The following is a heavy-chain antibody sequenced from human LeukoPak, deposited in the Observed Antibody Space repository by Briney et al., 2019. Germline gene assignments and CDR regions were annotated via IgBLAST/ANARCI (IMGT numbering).Heavy chain of an antibody. CDR2: IYSGGST. V-gene: IGHV3-53*01. Sequence: GGSLRLSCAASGFTVSSNYMSWVRQAPGKGLEWVSVIYSGGSTYYADSVKGRFTISRDNSKNTLYVQMNSLRAEDTAVYYCAKVPIQLWSLFDYWGQGTLVTVSS. D-gene: IGHD5-18*01. J-gene: IGHJ4*02. CDR3: AKVPIQLWSLFDY. CDR1: GFTVSSNY.